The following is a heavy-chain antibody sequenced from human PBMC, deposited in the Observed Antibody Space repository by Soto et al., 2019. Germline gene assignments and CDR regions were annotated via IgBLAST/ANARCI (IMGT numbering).Heavy chain of an antibody. CDR2: IHSSGTT. Sequence: QVQLQESGPGLVKPSETVSVTCNVSGGSTSGYYWTWIRQSPGKGLEWIGYIHSSGTTTYNPSLKSRVTISIDTSKYQVYLRVTSVTAADTAIYHCARHKKWAEQGWFDPWGQGTQVTVSS. J-gene: IGHJ5*02. CDR3: ARHKKWAEQGWFDP. CDR1: GGSTSGYY. V-gene: IGHV4-59*01. D-gene: IGHD1-26*01.